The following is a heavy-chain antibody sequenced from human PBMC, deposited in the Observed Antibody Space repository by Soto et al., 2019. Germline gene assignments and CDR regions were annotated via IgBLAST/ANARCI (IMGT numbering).Heavy chain of an antibody. D-gene: IGHD3-3*01. Sequence: EVQLVESGGGLVQPGGSLRLSCAASGFTFSSYWMHWVRQAPGKGLVWVSRINSDGISTSYADSVKGRFTISRDNAKNMLYLQMNSLRAEDTAVYYCASIGYDLWSGYQDGWGQGTTVTVSS. CDR2: INSDGIST. V-gene: IGHV3-74*01. J-gene: IGHJ6*02. CDR1: GFTFSSYW. CDR3: ASIGYDLWSGYQDG.